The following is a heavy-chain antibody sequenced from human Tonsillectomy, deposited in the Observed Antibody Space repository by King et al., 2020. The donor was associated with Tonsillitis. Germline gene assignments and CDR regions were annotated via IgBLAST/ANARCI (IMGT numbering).Heavy chain of an antibody. Sequence: VQLVESGGGLVQPGGSLRLSCAASGFTFSNYWMTWVRQAPGKGLEWVANIKQDGSEKYYVDSVKGRFTISRDNAKNSLFLQMNSLRAEDTTVYYCARKWGGYETGPFDYWGQGTLVTGSS. V-gene: IGHV3-7*01. CDR2: IKQDGSEK. CDR1: GFTFSNYW. CDR3: ARKWGGYETGPFDY. J-gene: IGHJ4*02. D-gene: IGHD5-12*01.